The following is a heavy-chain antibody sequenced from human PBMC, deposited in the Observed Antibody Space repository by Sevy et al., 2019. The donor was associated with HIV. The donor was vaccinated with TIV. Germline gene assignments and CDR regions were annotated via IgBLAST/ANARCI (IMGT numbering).Heavy chain of an antibody. CDR1: GYTFPNYW. CDR2: IYPGDSDT. D-gene: IGHD5-12*01. J-gene: IGHJ4*02. Sequence: GESLKIFCKGSGYTFPNYWIAWVRQMPGKGLEWMGIIYPGDSDTRHRPSGKGQVTIPADNSMSTAYLQWSSLKASDTAMYYCVRHRGVATLYFDYWGQGILVTVSS. CDR3: VRHRGVATLYFDY. V-gene: IGHV5-51*01.